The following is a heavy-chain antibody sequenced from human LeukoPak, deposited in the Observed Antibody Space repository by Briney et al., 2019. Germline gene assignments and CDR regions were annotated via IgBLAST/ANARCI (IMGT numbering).Heavy chain of an antibody. V-gene: IGHV4-39*01. Sequence: PSETLSLTCTVSGGSISSSSYYWGWIRQPPGKGLEWIGSIYYSGGTYYNPSLKSRLTISVDPSKNQFSLKLSSVTAADTAVYYCARRPRRDGYNYRDYWGQGTLVTVSS. CDR3: ARRPRRDGYNYRDY. CDR1: GGSISSSSYY. CDR2: IYYSGGT. J-gene: IGHJ4*02. D-gene: IGHD5-24*01.